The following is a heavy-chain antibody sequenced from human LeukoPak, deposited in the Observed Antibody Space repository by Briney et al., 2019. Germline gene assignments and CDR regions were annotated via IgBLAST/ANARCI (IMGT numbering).Heavy chain of an antibody. CDR2: INHSGST. J-gene: IGHJ5*02. CDR3: ARGPYLWFDP. V-gene: IGHV4-34*01. CDR1: GGSFSGYY. Sequence: SETLSLTCAVYGGSFSGYYWSWIRQPPGKGLEWIGEINHSGSTNYNPSLKSRVTISVDTSKNQFSLKLSSVTAADTAVYYCARGPYLWFDPWGQGTLVTVSS.